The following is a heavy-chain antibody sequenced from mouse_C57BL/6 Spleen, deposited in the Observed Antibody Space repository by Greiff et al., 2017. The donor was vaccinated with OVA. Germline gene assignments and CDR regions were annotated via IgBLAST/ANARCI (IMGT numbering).Heavy chain of an antibody. D-gene: IGHD1-1*01. CDR2: INPNNGGT. Sequence: EVQLQQSGPELVKPGASVKISCKASGYTFTDYYMNWVKQSHGKSLEWIGDINPNNGGTSYNQKFKGKATLTVDKSSSTAYMELRSLTSEDSAVYYCARGDYYGSSWAYWGQGTLVTVSA. J-gene: IGHJ3*01. V-gene: IGHV1-26*01. CDR1: GYTFTDYY. CDR3: ARGDYYGSSWAY.